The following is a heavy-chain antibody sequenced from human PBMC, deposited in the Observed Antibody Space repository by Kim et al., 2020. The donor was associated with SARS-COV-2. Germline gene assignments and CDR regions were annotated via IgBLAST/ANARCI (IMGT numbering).Heavy chain of an antibody. CDR3: AREEEGVPGYCSGGSCYPGYFDY. CDR2: IIPIFGTA. V-gene: IGHV1-69*13. J-gene: IGHJ4*02. Sequence: SVKVSCKASGGTFSSYAISWVRQAPGQGLEWMGGIIPIFGTANYAQKFQGRVTITADESTSTAYMELSSLRSEDTAVYYCAREEEGVPGYCSGGSCYPGYFDYWGQGTLVTVSS. CDR1: GGTFSSYA. D-gene: IGHD2-15*01.